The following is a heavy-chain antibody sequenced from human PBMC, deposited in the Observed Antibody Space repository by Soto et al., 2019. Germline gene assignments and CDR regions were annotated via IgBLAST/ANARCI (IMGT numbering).Heavy chain of an antibody. CDR2: ISATGGGT. CDR3: AKDRRAGGNSAFYFDF. D-gene: IGHD3-16*01. V-gene: IGHV3-23*01. J-gene: IGHJ4*02. Sequence: PGESLKISCAASGFKLSNYAMSWVRQAPGKGLEWVSLISATGGGTYYADSVKGRFTISRDNSHNTLYLQVHSLTAEDTAVYYCAKDRRAGGNSAFYFDFWGQGAQVTVSS. CDR1: GFKLSNYA.